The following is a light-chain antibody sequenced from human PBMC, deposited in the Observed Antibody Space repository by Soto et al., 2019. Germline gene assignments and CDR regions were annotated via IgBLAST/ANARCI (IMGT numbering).Light chain of an antibody. CDR3: HQYNNWPPWT. V-gene: IGKV3-15*01. CDR1: QSISTN. J-gene: IGKJ1*01. CDR2: GAS. Sequence: VFTQSPCTLSLSPGERATLSCRASQSISTNLAWYQQKPGQAPRLLIFGASTRATGIPARFSGSGSGTEFTLTISSLQSEDFAVYYCHQYNNWPPWTFGQGTKVDI.